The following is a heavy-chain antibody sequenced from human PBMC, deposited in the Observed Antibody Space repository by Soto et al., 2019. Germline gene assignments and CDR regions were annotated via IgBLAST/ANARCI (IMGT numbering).Heavy chain of an antibody. D-gene: IGHD3-10*01. Sequence: QVQLVQSGAEVKKPGASVKVSCKASGYTFTSYGISWVRQAPGQGLEWFGWISAYNGNTNYAQKLQGRVTMTTDTSTSTAYMERRSLRSDGTAVYYCAGDLLYYYGSGSYRYYYGMDVWGQGTTVTVSS. CDR1: GYTFTSYG. V-gene: IGHV1-18*01. CDR2: ISAYNGNT. J-gene: IGHJ6*02. CDR3: AGDLLYYYGSGSYRYYYGMDV.